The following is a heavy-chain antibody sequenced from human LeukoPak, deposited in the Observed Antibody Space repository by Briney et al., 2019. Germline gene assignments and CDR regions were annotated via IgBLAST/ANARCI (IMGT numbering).Heavy chain of an antibody. CDR1: GFTFSNFW. Sequence: GGSLRLSCVGSGFTFSNFWMHWVRQAPGKGPVWVSRISNNGITTTDADSVKGRFTISRDNSKNTLYLQMNSLRVEDTATYYCAKVRAPSGWFNSDYWGQGTLVTVSS. V-gene: IGHV3-74*03. CDR2: ISNNGITT. J-gene: IGHJ4*02. CDR3: AKVRAPSGWFNSDY. D-gene: IGHD6-19*01.